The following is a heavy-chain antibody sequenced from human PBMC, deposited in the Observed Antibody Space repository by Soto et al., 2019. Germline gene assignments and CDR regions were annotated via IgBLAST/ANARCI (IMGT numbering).Heavy chain of an antibody. CDR1: GYTFTSYG. CDR3: ARDKRYPPDVYYYGMDV. CDR2: ISAYNGNT. J-gene: IGHJ6*02. D-gene: IGHD1-20*01. Sequence: GASVKVSCKASGYTFTSYGISWVRQAPGQGLEWMGWISAYNGNTNYAQKFQGRVTMTTDTSTSTAYMELRSLRSDDTAVYYCARDKRYPPDVYYYGMDVWGQGTTVTVSS. V-gene: IGHV1-18*04.